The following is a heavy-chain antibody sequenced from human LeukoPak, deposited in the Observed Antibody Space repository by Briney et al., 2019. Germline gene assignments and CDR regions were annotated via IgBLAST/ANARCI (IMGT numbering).Heavy chain of an antibody. Sequence: SETLSLTCTVSGGSFSSSSYYWGWIRQPPGKGLEWIGGIYYSGSTYYNPSLTSRATISLDTSKNQFSLMLSSVTAADTAVYFCARLYYYDSRGLRPFDPWGQGTLVTVSS. J-gene: IGHJ5*02. CDR1: GGSFSSSSYY. CDR3: ARLYYYDSRGLRPFDP. CDR2: IYYSGST. D-gene: IGHD3-22*01. V-gene: IGHV4-39*07.